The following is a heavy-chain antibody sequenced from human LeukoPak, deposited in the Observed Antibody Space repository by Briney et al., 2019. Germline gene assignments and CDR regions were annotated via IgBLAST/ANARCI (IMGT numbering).Heavy chain of an antibody. CDR3: ARGGTRYYGMDV. V-gene: IGHV1-69*04. Sequence: ASVKVSCKASGGTFSSYAISWVRQAPGQGLEWMGRIIPILGIANYAQKFQGRVTITADKSTSTAYMELSSLRSEDTAVYYCARGGTRYYGMDVWGQGTTATVSS. J-gene: IGHJ6*02. CDR2: IIPILGIA. D-gene: IGHD3-16*01. CDR1: GGTFSSYA.